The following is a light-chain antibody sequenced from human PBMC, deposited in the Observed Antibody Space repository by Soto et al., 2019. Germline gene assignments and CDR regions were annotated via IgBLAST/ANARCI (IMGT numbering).Light chain of an antibody. V-gene: IGKV1-5*01. Sequence: DIQMTQSPSTLSASVGERVTITCRASQSISSWLAWYQQKPGKAPKLLIYDASSLESGVPSRFSGSGSGTEFTLTICGLQPDDFATYYCQQYNSYSYTFGQGTKVDIK. CDR3: QQYNSYSYT. J-gene: IGKJ2*01. CDR2: DAS. CDR1: QSISSW.